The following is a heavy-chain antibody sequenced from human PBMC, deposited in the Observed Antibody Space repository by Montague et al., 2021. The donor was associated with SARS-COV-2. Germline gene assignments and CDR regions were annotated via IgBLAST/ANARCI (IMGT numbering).Heavy chain of an antibody. Sequence: PALVKPTQTLTLTCSFSGSSLRTSGVGAGWIRQPPGKALEWLAVIYWDDGKRYSPSLKSGLTITKDTSKNQVVLTMTNMDPVDTATYYCVHSYADYLFDYWGQGTLVSVSP. CDR3: VHSYADYLFDY. CDR1: GSSLRTSGVG. CDR2: IYWDDGK. V-gene: IGHV2-5*02. D-gene: IGHD4-17*01. J-gene: IGHJ4*02.